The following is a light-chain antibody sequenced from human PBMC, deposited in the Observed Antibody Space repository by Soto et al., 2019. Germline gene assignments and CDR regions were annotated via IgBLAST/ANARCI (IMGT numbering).Light chain of an antibody. J-gene: IGLJ3*02. Sequence: QSALTQPASLSGPPGHSITFSCPGTTMNVGGYNYVSWYQQHPGKAPKLMIYDVSNRPSGVSNRFSGSKSGNTASLTISGLQAEDEADYYCSSYTSSSPWVFGGGTKLTVL. V-gene: IGLV2-14*01. CDR3: SSYTSSSPWV. CDR1: TMNVGGYNY. CDR2: DVS.